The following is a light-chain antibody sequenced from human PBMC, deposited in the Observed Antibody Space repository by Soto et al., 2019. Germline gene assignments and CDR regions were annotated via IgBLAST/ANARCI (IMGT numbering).Light chain of an antibody. CDR3: QQWNNMWT. J-gene: IGKJ1*01. V-gene: IGKV3-15*01. CDR1: QGVNSH. CDR2: GAS. Sequence: EIVMTQSPATLSLSPGERATLSCRASQGVNSHLAWYQQKPGQAPRLLIYGASTGATGIPPRFSGSGSGTDFTLTISSLQSEVCAVYYCQQWNNMWTFGQGTKVEI.